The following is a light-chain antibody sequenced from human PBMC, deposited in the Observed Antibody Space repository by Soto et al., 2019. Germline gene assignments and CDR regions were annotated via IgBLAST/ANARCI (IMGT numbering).Light chain of an antibody. J-gene: IGKJ4*01. CDR2: DAS. CDR1: QRVSNSY. Sequence: EIVLTQSPATLSLSPGERATLSCGASQRVSNSYVAWYQQKPGLAPRPLIYDASNRATGIPDRFSGSGSGTDFTLTISRLEPEDFAVYYCQQYGSSPLTFGGGTKVEIK. V-gene: IGKV3D-20*01. CDR3: QQYGSSPLT.